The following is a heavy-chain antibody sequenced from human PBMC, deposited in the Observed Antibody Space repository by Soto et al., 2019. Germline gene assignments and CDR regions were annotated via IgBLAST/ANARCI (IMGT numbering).Heavy chain of an antibody. J-gene: IGHJ4*02. D-gene: IGHD2-15*01. CDR3: ARDQCFGGGRSCYYFDF. CDR1: GFTFTTYA. Sequence: PXGSLRLSCAASGFTFTTYAIHGVRQAPGKGLEWVAVISNDGRGKYYADSVKGRFTISRDNSKNTLYLQMNSLRSDDTAVYYCARDQCFGGGRSCYYFDFWGQGTLVTVSS. CDR2: ISNDGRGK. V-gene: IGHV3-30*04.